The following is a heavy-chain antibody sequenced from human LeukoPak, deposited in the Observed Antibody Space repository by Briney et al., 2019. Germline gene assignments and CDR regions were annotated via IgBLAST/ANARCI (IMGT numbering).Heavy chain of an antibody. CDR3: ARDFVVGPQKWSWFDP. V-gene: IGHV3-7*01. Sequence: PGGSLRLSCAASGFTFSSYWMSWVRQAPGKGLEWAANIKQDGSEKYYVDSVKGRFTISRDNAKNSLYLQMNSLRAEDTAVYYCARDFVVGPQKWSWFDPWGQGTLVTVSS. J-gene: IGHJ5*02. CDR1: GFTFSSYW. D-gene: IGHD2-15*01. CDR2: IKQDGSEK.